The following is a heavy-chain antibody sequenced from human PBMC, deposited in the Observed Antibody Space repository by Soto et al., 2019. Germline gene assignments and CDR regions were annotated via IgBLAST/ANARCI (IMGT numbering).Heavy chain of an antibody. CDR2: ISNDGRSK. CDR1: GFTFSTYS. CDR3: AREGHNYAVDY. Sequence: PGGSLRLSCAASGFTFSTYSMHWVRQAPGKGLEWVAVISNDGRSKYYADSVKGRFTISRDNSNNTLYVQMNSLRAEDTALYFCAREGHNYAVDYWGQGTLVTVSS. V-gene: IGHV3-30*04. D-gene: IGHD3-16*01. J-gene: IGHJ4*02.